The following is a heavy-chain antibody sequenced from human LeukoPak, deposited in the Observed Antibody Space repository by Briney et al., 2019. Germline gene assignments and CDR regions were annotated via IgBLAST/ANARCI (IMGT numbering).Heavy chain of an antibody. CDR1: GFTFSSYA. V-gene: IGHV3-23*01. Sequence: PGGSLRLSCAASGFTFSSYAMSWVRQAPGKGLEWVSAISGSGGSTYYADSVKGRFTISRDNSKNTLYLQMNSLRAEDTAVYYCAKDRYCSSTSCPCHDYWGQGTLVTVSS. CDR3: AKDRYCSSTSCPCHDY. D-gene: IGHD2-2*01. CDR2: ISGSGGST. J-gene: IGHJ4*02.